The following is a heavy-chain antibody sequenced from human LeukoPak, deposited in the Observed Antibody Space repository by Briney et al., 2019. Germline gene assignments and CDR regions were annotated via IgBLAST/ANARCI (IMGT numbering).Heavy chain of an antibody. CDR1: GGSISSSSYY. Sequence: PSETLSLTCTVSGGSISSSSYYWGWIRQPPGKGLEWIGSIYYSGSTYYNPSLKSRVTISVDTSKNQFSLKLSSVTAADTAVYYCARLRPRDDAFDIWGQGTMVTVSS. V-gene: IGHV4-39*01. CDR3: ARLRPRDDAFDI. J-gene: IGHJ3*02. CDR2: IYYSGST.